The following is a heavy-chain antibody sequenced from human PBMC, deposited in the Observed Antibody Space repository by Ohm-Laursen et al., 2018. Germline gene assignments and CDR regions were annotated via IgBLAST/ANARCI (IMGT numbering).Heavy chain of an antibody. V-gene: IGHV4-31*03. CDR2: IYYSGST. D-gene: IGHD6-13*01. CDR1: GGSISSCSYY. CDR3: ARVTSIAAPTPLYFDY. J-gene: IGHJ4*02. Sequence: TLSLTCSVSGGSISSCSYYWSWIRQHPGKGLEWIGYIYYSGSTYYNPSLKSRVTISVDTSKNQFSLKLSSVTAADTAVYYCARVTSIAAPTPLYFDYWGQGTLVTVSS.